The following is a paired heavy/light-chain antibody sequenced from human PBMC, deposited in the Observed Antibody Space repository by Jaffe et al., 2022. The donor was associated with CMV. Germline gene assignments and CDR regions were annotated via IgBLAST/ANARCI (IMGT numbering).Light chain of an antibody. CDR3: QQYNSWQT. V-gene: IGKV1-5*03. J-gene: IGKJ1*01. Sequence: DIQMTQSPSTLSASVGDRVTITCRASQNISSWLAWYQQKPGKAPKLLIYKASSLESGVPSRFSGSGSGTEFTLTISSLQPDDFATYYCQQYNSWQTFGQGTKVEIK. CDR2: KAS. CDR1: QNISSW.
Heavy chain of an antibody. J-gene: IGHJ4*02. CDR1: GFTFDDYA. Sequence: EVQLVESGGDLVQPGRSLRLSCAASGFTFDDYAMHWVRQAPGKGLEWISGISWNSDTVAYADSVKGRFTISRDNAKNSLYLQMNSLRAEDTAFYYCANPAGYWGQGTLVTVSS. CDR2: ISWNSDTV. V-gene: IGHV3-9*01. CDR3: ANPAGY.